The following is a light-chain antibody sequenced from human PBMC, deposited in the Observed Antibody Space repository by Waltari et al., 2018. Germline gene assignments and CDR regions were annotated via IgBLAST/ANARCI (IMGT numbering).Light chain of an antibody. CDR1: QSVSSN. CDR2: CAS. CDR3: QQYNNWPPWT. Sequence: ETVMTQSPATLSVSPGERATLSCRASQSVSSNLAWYQQKPGQAPRLLIYCASTSATGIPARFSGSGSGTEFTLTISSLQSEDFAVYYCQQYNNWPPWTFGQGTKVEIK. J-gene: IGKJ1*01. V-gene: IGKV3-15*01.